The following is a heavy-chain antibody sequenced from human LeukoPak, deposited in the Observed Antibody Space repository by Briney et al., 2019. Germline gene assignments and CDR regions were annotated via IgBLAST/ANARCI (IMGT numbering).Heavy chain of an antibody. CDR2: IYSGGTT. D-gene: IGHD1-1*01. CDR3: AREWKFDI. V-gene: IGHV3-53*01. Sequence: PGGSLRLSCAASGFTFSSHGMNWVRQAPGKGLEWVSVIYSGGTTYYADSVKGRFTISRDNSKNTLYLQMNSLRAEDTAVYYCAREWKFDIWGQGTMVTVSS. CDR1: GFTFSSHG. J-gene: IGHJ3*02.